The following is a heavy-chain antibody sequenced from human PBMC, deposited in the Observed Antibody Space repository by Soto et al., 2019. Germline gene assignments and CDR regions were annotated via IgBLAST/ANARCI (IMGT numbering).Heavy chain of an antibody. CDR1: GFTFSSYS. D-gene: IGHD3-10*01. CDR2: ISSSSSTI. Sequence: EVQLVESGGGLVQPGGSLRLSCAASGFTFSSYSMNWVRQAPGKGLEWVSYISSSSSTIYYADSVKGRFTISRDNAKNSLYLQMNSLRAEDTAVYYCARDTGSTYYYYYYYMDVWGKGTTVTLSS. V-gene: IGHV3-48*01. CDR3: ARDTGSTYYYYYYYMDV. J-gene: IGHJ6*03.